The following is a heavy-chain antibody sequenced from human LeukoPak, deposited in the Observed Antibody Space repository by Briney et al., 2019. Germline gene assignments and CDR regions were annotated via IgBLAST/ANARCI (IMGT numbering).Heavy chain of an antibody. CDR3: ARIGVAGMDY. Sequence: GGSLRLSCAASGFTFSSYSMSWVRQAPGKGLGRVANIKQDGSEKYYVDSVRGRFTISGDNAKNSLYLQMNSLRAEDTAVYYCARIGVAGMDYWGQGTLVTVSS. V-gene: IGHV3-7*01. D-gene: IGHD6-13*01. CDR1: GFTFSSYS. J-gene: IGHJ4*02. CDR2: IKQDGSEK.